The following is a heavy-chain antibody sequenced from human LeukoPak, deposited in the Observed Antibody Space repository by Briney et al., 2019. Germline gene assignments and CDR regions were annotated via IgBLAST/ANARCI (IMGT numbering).Heavy chain of an antibody. Sequence: PGGSLRLSCAASGFTFSSYWMHWVRQAPGKGLVWVSRINGDGSSTTYADSVKGRFTISRDNAKNTLYLQMNSLRAEDTAVYYCARGLYEFCSGGSCYSYYFDYWGQGTLVTVSS. D-gene: IGHD2-15*01. CDR2: INGDGSST. CDR3: ARGLYEFCSGGSCYSYYFDY. CDR1: GFTFSSYW. V-gene: IGHV3-74*01. J-gene: IGHJ4*02.